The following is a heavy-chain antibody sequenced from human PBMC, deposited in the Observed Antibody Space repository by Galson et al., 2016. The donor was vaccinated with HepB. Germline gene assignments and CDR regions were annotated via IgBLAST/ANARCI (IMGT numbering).Heavy chain of an antibody. J-gene: IGHJ4*02. D-gene: IGHD6-13*01. CDR2: ISPDGINK. Sequence: SLRLSCAASGFTFSTHPMQWVRQAPGKGLEWVALISPDGINKYYADSVKGRFSISRDNSENTLFLHTNSLTPEDTAVYYCAKGLRSGSWYGVYWGQGSLITVSS. CDR1: GFTFSTHP. CDR3: AKGLRSGSWYGVY. V-gene: IGHV3-30-3*02.